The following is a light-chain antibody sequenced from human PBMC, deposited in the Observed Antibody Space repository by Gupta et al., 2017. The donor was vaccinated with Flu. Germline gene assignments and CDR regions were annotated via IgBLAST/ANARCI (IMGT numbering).Light chain of an antibody. CDR2: KDS. V-gene: IGLV3-9*01. CDR1: NIVNKN. J-gene: IGLJ3*02. Sequence: ALGQTASLTCGGNNIVNKNVHWYQQKPGQAPVLVIYKDSNRPSGIPERFSGSNSGNTATLTISRAQGGDEGDYYCQVWDSSAGVFGGGTKLTVL. CDR3: QVWDSSAGV.